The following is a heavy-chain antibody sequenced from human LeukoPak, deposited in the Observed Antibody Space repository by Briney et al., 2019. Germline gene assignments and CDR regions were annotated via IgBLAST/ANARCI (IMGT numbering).Heavy chain of an antibody. CDR2: IYYSGST. J-gene: IGHJ4*02. V-gene: IGHV4-59*01. Sequence: SETLSLTCTVSGGSISSYYWSWIRQPPGKGLQWIGYIYYSGSTNYNPSLKSRVTISVDTSKNQFSLKLSSVTAADTAVHYCARAGGYNQNFDYWGQGTLVTVSS. D-gene: IGHD5-24*01. CDR3: ARAGGYNQNFDY. CDR1: GGSISSYY.